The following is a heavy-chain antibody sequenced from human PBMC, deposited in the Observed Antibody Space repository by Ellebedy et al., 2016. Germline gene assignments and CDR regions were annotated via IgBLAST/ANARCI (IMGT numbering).Heavy chain of an antibody. Sequence: SETLSLTXTVSGGSISSGDYYWSWIRQPPGKGLEWIGYIYYSGSTYYNPSLKSRVTISVDTSKNQFSLKLSSVTAADTAVYYCARDRKLGMISGAPGMDVWGQGTTVTVSS. CDR1: GGSISSGDYY. CDR3: ARDRKLGMISGAPGMDV. J-gene: IGHJ6*02. V-gene: IGHV4-30-4*01. D-gene: IGHD3-22*01. CDR2: IYYSGST.